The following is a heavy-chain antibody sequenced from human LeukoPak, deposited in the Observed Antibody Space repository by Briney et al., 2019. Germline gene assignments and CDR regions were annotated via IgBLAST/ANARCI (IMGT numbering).Heavy chain of an antibody. Sequence: PGGSLRLSCAASGFTFSSYAMSWVRQAPGKGLEWVSAISGSGGSTYYADSVKGRFTISRDNSKNTLYLQMNSLRAEDTAVYYCAKAHYVWGSYRSHFDYWGQGTLATVSS. CDR1: GFTFSSYA. V-gene: IGHV3-23*01. CDR2: ISGSGGST. CDR3: AKAHYVWGSYRSHFDY. J-gene: IGHJ4*02. D-gene: IGHD3-16*02.